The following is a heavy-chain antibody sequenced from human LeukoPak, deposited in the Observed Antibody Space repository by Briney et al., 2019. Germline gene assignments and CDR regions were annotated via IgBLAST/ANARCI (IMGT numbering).Heavy chain of an antibody. Sequence: ASVKVSCKASGYTFTGYYMHWVRQAPGQGLEWMGWINPNSGGTNCAQKFQGRVTMTRDTSISTAYMELSRLRSDDTAVYYCARGSPVGATTGLHYWGQGTLVTVSS. V-gene: IGHV1-2*02. D-gene: IGHD1-26*01. J-gene: IGHJ4*02. CDR3: ARGSPVGATTGLHY. CDR2: INPNSGGT. CDR1: GYTFTGYY.